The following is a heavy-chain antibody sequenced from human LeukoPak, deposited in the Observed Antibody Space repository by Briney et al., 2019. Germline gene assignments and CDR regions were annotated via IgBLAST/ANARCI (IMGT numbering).Heavy chain of an antibody. V-gene: IGHV3-23*01. CDR3: AKADSYGGNSQLFDY. Sequence: PGGSLRLSCAASGFTFSSYAMNWVRQAPGKGLEWVSGISGSGGSTYYADSVEGRFTISRDNSKNTLYLQMNSLRAEDTAVYYCAKADSYGGNSQLFDYWGQGTLVTVSS. CDR2: ISGSGGST. CDR1: GFTFSSYA. D-gene: IGHD2-21*02. J-gene: IGHJ4*02.